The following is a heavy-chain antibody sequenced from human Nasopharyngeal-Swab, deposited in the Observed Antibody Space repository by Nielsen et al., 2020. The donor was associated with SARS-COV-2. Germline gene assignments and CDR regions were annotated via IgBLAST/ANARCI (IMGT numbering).Heavy chain of an antibody. CDR2: ISRSGGSV. CDR1: GFTFSAYG. Sequence: GESLKISCAASGFTFSAYGMTWVRQAAGKGLEWVSGISRSGGSVDYAGSVKGRFTTSRDNSKNMVYLHMARLRVEDTALYYCGQGTTAPDVWGQGTLVTVSS. CDR3: GQGTTAPDV. D-gene: IGHD1-7*01. V-gene: IGHV3-23*01. J-gene: IGHJ4*02.